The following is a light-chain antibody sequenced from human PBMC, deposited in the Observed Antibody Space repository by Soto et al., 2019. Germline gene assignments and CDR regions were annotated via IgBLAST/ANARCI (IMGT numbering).Light chain of an antibody. Sequence: EIVLTQSPGTLSLSPGERAALSCRASQSVSRNYLAWYQQKPGQAPRLLIYDASSSATGIPDRFSGSGSGTDFTLTIGRLEPEGFAMYYWQEYRSWGHTFGGGNKLEIK. J-gene: IGKJ4*01. V-gene: IGKV3-20*01. CDR2: DAS. CDR1: QSVSRNY. CDR3: QEYRSWGHT.